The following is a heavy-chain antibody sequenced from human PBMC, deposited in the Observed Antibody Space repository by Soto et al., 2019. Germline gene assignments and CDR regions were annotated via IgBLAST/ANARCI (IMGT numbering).Heavy chain of an antibody. Sequence: EVQLVESGGGLVQPGGSLRLSCAASGFAVSRNYMTWVRQAPGKGLEWVSVVHSGCSTYYADSVKDRFTISRENSKNTVYLQMSRLRGEGTALYYRGTGGRGVFDYWGQGALVTGSS. CDR1: GFAVSRNY. J-gene: IGHJ4*02. CDR2: VHSGCST. V-gene: IGHV3-66*01. D-gene: IGHD3-16*01. CDR3: GTGGRGVFDY.